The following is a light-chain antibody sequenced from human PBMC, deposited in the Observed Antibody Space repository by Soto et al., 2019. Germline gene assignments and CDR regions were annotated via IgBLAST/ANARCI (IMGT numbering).Light chain of an antibody. V-gene: IGKV1-39*01. Sequence: DIQMTQSPSTLSASVGDRVTITCRASQSIGDSLAWYQQKPGKAPYLLISDVSSLERGVPSRFSGSGSVTTFTLTIASLQPEDFAMYYCQQTYSTPPTFGQGTKVDIK. CDR3: QQTYSTPPT. CDR2: DVS. CDR1: QSIGDS. J-gene: IGKJ1*01.